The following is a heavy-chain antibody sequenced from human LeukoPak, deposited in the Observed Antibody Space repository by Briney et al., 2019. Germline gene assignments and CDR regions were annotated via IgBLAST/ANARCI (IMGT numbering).Heavy chain of an antibody. CDR2: ISTYTGVT. CDR3: ARDSDYSGNGNGDWFDP. CDR1: GFSFTSFG. Sequence: ASVKVSCKASGFSFTSFGVTWVRQAPGQGLEWMGWISTYTGVTHYAEKFEDSVTMSIDTSTTTAYMELRSLRYDDTAVYYCARDSDYSGNGNGDWFDPWGQGTVVTVSS. J-gene: IGHJ5*02. D-gene: IGHD4-11*01. V-gene: IGHV1-18*04.